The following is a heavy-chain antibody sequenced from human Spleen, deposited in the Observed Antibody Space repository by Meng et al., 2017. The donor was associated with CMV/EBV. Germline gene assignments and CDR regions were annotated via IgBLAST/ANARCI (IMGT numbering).Heavy chain of an antibody. CDR1: GFTVSRNY. D-gene: IGHD5-24*01. V-gene: IGHV3-66*02. Sequence: GGSLRLSCAASGFTVSRNYMSWVRQAPGKGLEWVSVIYSGGSTYYADSVKGRFTISRDNSKNTLYLQMNSVRAEDTAVYYCARDEMVIIDFWGQGTLVTVSS. J-gene: IGHJ4*02. CDR2: IYSGGST. CDR3: ARDEMVIIDF.